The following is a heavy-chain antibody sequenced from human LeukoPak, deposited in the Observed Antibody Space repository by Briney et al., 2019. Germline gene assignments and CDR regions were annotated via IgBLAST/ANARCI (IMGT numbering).Heavy chain of an antibody. CDR3: ARKGDDSSGYVDC. D-gene: IGHD3-22*01. CDR2: INHSGST. V-gene: IGHV4-34*01. Sequence: PSETLSLTCAVYGGSFSGYYWSWIRQPPGKGLEWIGEINHSGSTNYNPSLKSRVTISVDTSKNQFSLKLSSVTAADTAVYYCARKGDDSSGYVDCWGQGTLVTVSS. J-gene: IGHJ4*02. CDR1: GGSFSGYY.